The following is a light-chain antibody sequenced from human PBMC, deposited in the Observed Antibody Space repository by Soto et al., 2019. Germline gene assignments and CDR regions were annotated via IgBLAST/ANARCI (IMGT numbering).Light chain of an antibody. CDR1: QSIHTS. CDR2: DST. CDR3: QQRNVWPPIT. J-gene: IGKJ5*01. V-gene: IGKV3-11*01. Sequence: VLTQSPATLSLSPGERATLSCRASQSIHTSFAWYQQKSGKPPRLVIYDSTLRANGVPDRFGGSTSGTAFTLTINSLEPEDFAVYYRQQRNVWPPITFGQGTRLEIK.